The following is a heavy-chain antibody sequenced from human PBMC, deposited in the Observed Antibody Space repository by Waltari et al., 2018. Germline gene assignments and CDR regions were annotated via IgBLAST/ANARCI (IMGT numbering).Heavy chain of an antibody. CDR2: INHAGYT. Sequence: QVQLQQWGAGLLQSSETLSLTCAVYGGSFSGYYWGWVRRPHGKGLEWIGEINHAGYTNHNPSLRSRVTMSADTSKSQFSLKLNSVTAADTAVYYCVRLEDCTGPGGHCYSGDPFALDVWGQGTTVTVSS. CDR3: VRLEDCTGPGGHCYSGDPFALDV. CDR1: GGSFSGYY. V-gene: IGHV4-34*02. J-gene: IGHJ6*02. D-gene: IGHD2-15*01.